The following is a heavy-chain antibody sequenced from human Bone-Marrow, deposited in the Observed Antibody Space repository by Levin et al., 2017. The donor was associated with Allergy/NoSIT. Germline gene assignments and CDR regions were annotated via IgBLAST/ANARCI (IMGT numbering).Heavy chain of an antibody. V-gene: IGHV1-24*01. D-gene: IGHD6-19*01. CDR2: FDREDGEI. CDR3: ATDASSGWTPLDY. CDR1: GYRLSEIS. J-gene: IGHJ4*02. Sequence: ASVKVSCRISGYRLSEISIHWVRQAPGKGLEWMGGFDREDGEIIYAQKFQGRITMTEDTSTDTAYMEMSSLTFDDTAVYYCATDASSGWTPLDYWGQGTLVTVSS.